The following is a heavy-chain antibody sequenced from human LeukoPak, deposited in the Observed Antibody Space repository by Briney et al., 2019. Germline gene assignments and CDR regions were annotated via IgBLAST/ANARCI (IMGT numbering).Heavy chain of an antibody. J-gene: IGHJ4*02. CDR1: GFTFSSYA. V-gene: IGHV3-23*01. Sequence: GGSLRLSCAASGFTFSSYAMSWVPHAPGKGLEWVSAISGSGGSTYYADSVKGRFTISRDNSKNTLYLQMNSLRVEDTAVYYCARGGYGYAYWGQGTLATVSS. D-gene: IGHD5-12*01. CDR3: ARGGYGYAY. CDR2: ISGSGGST.